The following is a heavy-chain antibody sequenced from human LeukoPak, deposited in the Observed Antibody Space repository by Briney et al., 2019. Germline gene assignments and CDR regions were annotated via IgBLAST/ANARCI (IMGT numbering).Heavy chain of an antibody. CDR3: AKEGPYYGSGAFTYYFDF. D-gene: IGHD3-10*01. J-gene: IGHJ4*02. V-gene: IGHV3-30-3*01. Sequence: GGSLRLSCAASGFTFSSYAMHWVRQAPGKGLEWVAVISYHGSNKYYVDSVKGRFTITRDNSKNTLYLQMNSLRADDTAVYYCAKEGPYYGSGAFTYYFDFWGQGTLVTVSS. CDR2: ISYHGSNK. CDR1: GFTFSSYA.